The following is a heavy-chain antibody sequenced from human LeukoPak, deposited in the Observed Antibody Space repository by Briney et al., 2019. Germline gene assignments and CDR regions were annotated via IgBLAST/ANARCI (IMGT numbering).Heavy chain of an antibody. J-gene: IGHJ5*02. V-gene: IGHV3-23*01. D-gene: IGHD3-10*01. CDR1: GFTFSSYA. Sequence: GGSLRLSCAASGFTFSSYAMSWVRQAPGKGLEWVSAISGSGGSTHYADSVKGRFTISRDNSKNTLYLQMNSLRAEDTAVYYCAKDGSEVLLWFGELSNWFDPWGQGTLVTVSS. CDR3: AKDGSEVLLWFGELSNWFDP. CDR2: ISGSGGST.